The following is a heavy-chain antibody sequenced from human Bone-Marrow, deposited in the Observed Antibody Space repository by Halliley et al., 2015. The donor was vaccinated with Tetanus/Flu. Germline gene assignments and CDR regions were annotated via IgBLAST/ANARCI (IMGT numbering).Heavy chain of an antibody. CDR2: IGGSDGRT. Sequence: EWVAVIGGSDGRTYYADSVRGRFTISRDNSRDTLYLQMNSLRAEDTAVYFCAAEGTLRGLDLDHWGQGTLVTVSS. J-gene: IGHJ4*02. CDR3: AAEGTLRGLDLDH. D-gene: IGHD3-16*01. V-gene: IGHV3-23*01.